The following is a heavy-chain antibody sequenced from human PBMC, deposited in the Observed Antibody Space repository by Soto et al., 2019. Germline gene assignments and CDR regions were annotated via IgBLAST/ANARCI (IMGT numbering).Heavy chain of an antibody. J-gene: IGHJ4*02. CDR3: AKGNHDSVWGNWRSNSGIDS. V-gene: IGHV3-23*01. CDR2: ISGSDGST. Sequence: GGSLRLSCATSGFIFNSYDTNWVRQAPGKGLEWLSAISGSDGSTYYADSVRGRFTISRDHSKSTLYLEMHSLRAEDTAVYYCAKGNHDSVWGNWRSNSGIDSWGRGTLASVSS. D-gene: IGHD3-16*01. CDR1: GFIFNSYD.